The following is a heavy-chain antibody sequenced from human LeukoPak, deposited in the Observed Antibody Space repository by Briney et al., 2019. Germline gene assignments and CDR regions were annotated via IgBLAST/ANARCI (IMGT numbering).Heavy chain of an antibody. CDR1: GFTFSSYA. J-gene: IGHJ4*02. CDR3: ARGYPAMVSAPDY. Sequence: GGSLRLSCAASGFTFSSYAMSRVRQAPGKGLEWVSAISGSGGSTYYADSVKGRFTISRDNSKNTLYLQMNSLRAEDTAVYYCARGYPAMVSAPDYWGQGTLVTASS. D-gene: IGHD5-18*01. V-gene: IGHV3-23*01. CDR2: ISGSGGST.